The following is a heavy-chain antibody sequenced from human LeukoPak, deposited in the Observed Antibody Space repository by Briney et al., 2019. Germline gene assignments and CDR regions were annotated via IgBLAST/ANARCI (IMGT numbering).Heavy chain of an antibody. D-gene: IGHD6-19*01. CDR3: AKGASGWPYYLDY. J-gene: IGHJ4*02. CDR1: GFTFGSYT. Sequence: GGSLRLSCAASGFTFGSYTMTWVRQAPGKGLEWVSAMTGSGGSTYYADSVKGRFTISRDNSKNTLYLQMNSLRAEDTAVYYCAKGASGWPYYLDYWGQGTLVTVSS. CDR2: MTGSGGST. V-gene: IGHV3-23*01.